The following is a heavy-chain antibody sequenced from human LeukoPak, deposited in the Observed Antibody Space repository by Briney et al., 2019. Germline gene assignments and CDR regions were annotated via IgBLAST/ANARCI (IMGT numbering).Heavy chain of an antibody. D-gene: IGHD2-15*01. V-gene: IGHV3-23*01. Sequence: PPGGSLRLSCAASGFTFITYAMGWVRQAPGKGLEWVSGISGSGDNTYYAGSVKGRFTISRDNSKNTLYLQMNSLRAEDTAVYYCAKSLVSTGTYSSSFDYWGQGTLVTVSS. CDR3: AKSLVSTGTYSSSFDY. CDR2: ISGSGDNT. J-gene: IGHJ4*02. CDR1: GFTFITYA.